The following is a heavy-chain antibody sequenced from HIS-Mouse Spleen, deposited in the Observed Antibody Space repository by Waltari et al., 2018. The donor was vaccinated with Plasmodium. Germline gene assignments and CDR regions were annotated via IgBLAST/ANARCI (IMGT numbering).Heavy chain of an antibody. D-gene: IGHD6-6*01. V-gene: IGHV3-9*01. J-gene: IGHJ3*02. Sequence: TASGFTFDDYAMPWVRQAPGKGLEWVSGISWNSGSIGYADSVKGRFTISRDNAKNSLYLQMNSLRAEDTALYYCAKARGSSSAFDIWGQGTMVTVSS. CDR3: AKARGSSSAFDI. CDR2: ISWNSGSI. CDR1: GFTFDDYA.